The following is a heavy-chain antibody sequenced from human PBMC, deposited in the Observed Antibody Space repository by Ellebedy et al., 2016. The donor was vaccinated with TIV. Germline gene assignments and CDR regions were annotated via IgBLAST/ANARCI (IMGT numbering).Heavy chain of an antibody. CDR1: GFTLNNFW. D-gene: IGHD4-11*01. CDR2: IKEDGSDN. V-gene: IGHV3-7*03. Sequence: GGSLRLSCAVSGFTLNNFWMTWVRQAPGKGLEWVATIKEDGSDNYYVDSVKGRFTISRDNARNSLYLQMDSLRAEDTAVYYCARADRNIDYWGQGTLVTVSS. CDR3: ARADRNIDY. J-gene: IGHJ4*02.